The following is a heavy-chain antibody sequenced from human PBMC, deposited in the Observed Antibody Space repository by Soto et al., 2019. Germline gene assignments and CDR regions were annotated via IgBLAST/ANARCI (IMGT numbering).Heavy chain of an antibody. D-gene: IGHD3-10*01. CDR3: AGDTYHYGSAF. CDR1: GFRFGDHY. J-gene: IGHJ4*02. V-gene: IGHV3-11*01. Sequence: QVQLVESGGGLVEPGGSLRLSCAASGFRFGDHYMTWIRQAPGKGLEWVSKISGGGSTTYYADSVKGRFTVSRDNAKNSLYLQMNSLRAEDTAVYYCAGDTYHYGSAFWGQGTLVTVSS. CDR2: ISGGGSTT.